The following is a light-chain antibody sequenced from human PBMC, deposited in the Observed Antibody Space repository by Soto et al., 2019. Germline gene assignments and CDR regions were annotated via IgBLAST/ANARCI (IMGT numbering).Light chain of an antibody. Sequence: QSALTQPASVSGSPGQSITISCTGTSSDVGGQNAVSWYQRHPGKAPKFMIYDVSKRPSGVSSRFSGSKSGNTASLTISGLQAEDEADYYCCSYAGSSTVVFGGGTKLTVL. J-gene: IGLJ2*01. V-gene: IGLV2-23*02. CDR3: CSYAGSSTVV. CDR2: DVS. CDR1: SSDVGGQNA.